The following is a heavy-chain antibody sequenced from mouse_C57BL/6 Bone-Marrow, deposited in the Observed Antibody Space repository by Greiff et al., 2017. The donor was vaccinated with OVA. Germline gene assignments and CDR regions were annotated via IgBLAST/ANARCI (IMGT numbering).Heavy chain of an antibody. CDR3: ARASAYYSTDYAMDY. Sequence: EVNVVESGGGLVQPGGSLSLSCAASGFTFTDYYMSWVRQPPGKALEWLGFIRNKANGYTTEYSASVKGRFTISRDNSQSILYLQMNALRAEDSATYYCARASAYYSTDYAMDYWGQGTSVTVSS. CDR1: GFTFTDYY. CDR2: IRNKANGYTT. J-gene: IGHJ4*01. D-gene: IGHD2-5*01. V-gene: IGHV7-3*01.